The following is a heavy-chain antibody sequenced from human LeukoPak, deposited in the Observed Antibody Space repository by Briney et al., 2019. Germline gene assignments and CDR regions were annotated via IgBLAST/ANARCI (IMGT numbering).Heavy chain of an antibody. J-gene: IGHJ4*02. CDR1: GYTFTVYY. D-gene: IGHD3-10*01. V-gene: IGHV1-2*02. CDR2: INPNSGDT. CDR3: LTGGSAVRGVIIIPFAY. Sequence: ASVKVSCKASGYTFTVYYIHWVRQAPGQGLEWMGRINPNSGDTSYAQKIQGRVTVTRDTSISTAFMELSSLTSDDTAVYYCLTGGSAVRGVIIIPFAYWGQGTLVTVSS.